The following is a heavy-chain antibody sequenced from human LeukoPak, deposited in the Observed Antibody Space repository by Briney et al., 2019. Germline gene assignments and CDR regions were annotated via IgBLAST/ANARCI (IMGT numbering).Heavy chain of an antibody. V-gene: IGHV3-48*03. CDR3: ARALWFGELPTNFDY. J-gene: IGHJ4*02. CDR1: GFTFSSYE. Sequence: GGSLRLSCAASGFTFSSYEMNWVRQAPGKGLEWVSYISSSGSTIYYADSVKGRFTISRDNAKNSLYLQMNSLRAEDTAVYYCARALWFGELPTNFDYWGQGIPVTVSS. D-gene: IGHD3-10*01. CDR2: ISSSGSTI.